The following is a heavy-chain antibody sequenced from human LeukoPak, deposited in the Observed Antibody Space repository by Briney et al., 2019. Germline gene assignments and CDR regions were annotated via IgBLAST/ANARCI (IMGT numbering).Heavy chain of an antibody. CDR3: ARVASPSIAAAGSAYFDY. V-gene: IGHV4-31*03. CDR2: IYYSGSI. J-gene: IGHJ4*02. D-gene: IGHD6-13*01. Sequence: PSETLSLTCTVSGGSTSSGTYYWSWIRQHPGKGLEWVGYIYYSGSIYYNPSLKSRVTISVDTSKNQFSLKLSSVTAADTAVYYCARVASPSIAAAGSAYFDYWGQGTLVTVSS. CDR1: GGSTSSGTYY.